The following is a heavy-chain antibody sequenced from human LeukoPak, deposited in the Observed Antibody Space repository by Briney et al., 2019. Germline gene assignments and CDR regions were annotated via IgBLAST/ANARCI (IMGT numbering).Heavy chain of an antibody. J-gene: IGHJ5*02. CDR1: GGTFSSYA. V-gene: IGHV1-69*13. CDR3: ARANGHTTAENWFDP. D-gene: IGHD4-11*01. Sequence: SVKVSCKASGGTFSSYAISWVRQAPGQGLEWMGGIIPIFGTANYAQKFQGRVTITADESTSTAYMELSSLRSEDTAAYYCARANGHTTAENWFDPWGQGTLVTVSS. CDR2: IIPIFGTA.